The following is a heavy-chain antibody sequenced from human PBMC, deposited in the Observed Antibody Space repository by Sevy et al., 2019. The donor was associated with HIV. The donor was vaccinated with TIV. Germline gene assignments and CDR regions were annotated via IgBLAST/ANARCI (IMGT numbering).Heavy chain of an antibody. CDR3: ARDGSKGWGSGAYYYYYYMDV. D-gene: IGHD3-10*01. Sequence: GGSLRLSCAASGFTFSSYGMHWVRQAPGKGLEWVAVIWYDGSNKYYADSVKGRFTISRDNSKNTLYLQMNSLRAEDTAVYYCARDGSKGWGSGAYYYYYYMDVWGKGTTVTVSS. V-gene: IGHV3-33*01. CDR2: IWYDGSNK. J-gene: IGHJ6*03. CDR1: GFTFSSYG.